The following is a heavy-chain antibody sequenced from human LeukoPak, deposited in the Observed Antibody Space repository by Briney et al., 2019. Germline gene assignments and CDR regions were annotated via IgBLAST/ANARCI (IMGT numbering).Heavy chain of an antibody. CDR1: GGSISSDRYS. CDR2: IYTSGST. D-gene: IGHD4-17*01. CDR3: ARMPPVGYGDYGWFDP. V-gene: IGHV4-61*02. J-gene: IGHJ5*02. Sequence: SETLSLTCTVSGGSISSDRYSWSWIRQPAGKGLEWIGRIYTSGSTKYNPSLKSRVTISLDTPKNQFSLNLYSVTAADPAVYYCARMPPVGYGDYGWFDPWGQGTLVTVSS.